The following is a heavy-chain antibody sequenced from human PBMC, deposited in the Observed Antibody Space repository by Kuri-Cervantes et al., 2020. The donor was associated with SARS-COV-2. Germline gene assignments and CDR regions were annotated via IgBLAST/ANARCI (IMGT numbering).Heavy chain of an antibody. D-gene: IGHD2-2*02. CDR2: INAGNGNT. CDR3: ARDTYCSSTSCYRGGMDV. Sequence: ASVKVSCKASGYTFTRYGISWVRQAPGQRLEWMGWINAGNGNTKYSQKFQGRVTITRDTSASTAYMELSSLRSEDTAVYYCARDTYCSSTSCYRGGMDVWGQGTTVTVSS. CDR1: GYTFTRYG. V-gene: IGHV1-3*01. J-gene: IGHJ6*02.